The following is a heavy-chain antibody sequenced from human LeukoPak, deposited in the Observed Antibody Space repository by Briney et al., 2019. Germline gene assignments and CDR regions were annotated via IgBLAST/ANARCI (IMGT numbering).Heavy chain of an antibody. J-gene: IGHJ4*01. D-gene: IGHD4-17*01. Sequence: PSETLSLTCTVSGGSISSHYWSWIRQPPGKGLEWIGYIYYSGSTNYNPSLKSRVTISVDTSKNQFSLKLSSVTAADTAVYYCASGEGDYFDYWGQEPWSPSPQ. V-gene: IGHV4-59*11. CDR1: GGSISSHY. CDR3: ASGEGDYFDY. CDR2: IYYSGST.